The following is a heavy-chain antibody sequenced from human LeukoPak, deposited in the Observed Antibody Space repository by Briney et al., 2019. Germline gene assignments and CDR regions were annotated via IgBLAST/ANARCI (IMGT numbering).Heavy chain of an antibody. Sequence: ASVKVSCKASGYTFTGYYMHWVRQAPGQGLEWMGWINPNSGGTNYAQKFQGWVTMTRDTSISTAYMELSRLRSDDTAVYYCARDSGPYSSSWYAGGYYGMDVWGQGTTVTVSS. D-gene: IGHD6-13*01. CDR1: GYTFTGYY. V-gene: IGHV1-2*04. CDR3: ARDSGPYSSSWYAGGYYGMDV. CDR2: INPNSGGT. J-gene: IGHJ6*02.